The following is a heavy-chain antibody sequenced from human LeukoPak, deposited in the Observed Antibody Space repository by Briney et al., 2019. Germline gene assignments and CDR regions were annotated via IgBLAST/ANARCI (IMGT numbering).Heavy chain of an antibody. Sequence: SETLSLTCTVSGGSISSYYWSWIRQPPGKGLEWIGYIYYSGSTNYNPSLKSRVTISVDTSKIQFSLKLSSVTAADTAVYYCARDQLAALDYWGQGTLVTVSS. CDR3: ARDQLAALDY. V-gene: IGHV4-59*01. J-gene: IGHJ4*02. D-gene: IGHD6-6*01. CDR1: GGSISSYY. CDR2: IYYSGST.